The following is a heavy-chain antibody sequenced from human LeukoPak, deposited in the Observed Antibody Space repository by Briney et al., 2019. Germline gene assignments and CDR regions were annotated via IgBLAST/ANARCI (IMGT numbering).Heavy chain of an antibody. V-gene: IGHV1-69*02. CDR1: GGTSSSYT. Sequence: SVKVSCKASGGTSSSYTISWVRQAPGQGLEWMGRIIPILGIANYAQKFQGRVTITADKSTSTAYMELSSLRSEDTAVYYCASITMVRGVIEGFDPWGQGTLVTVSS. CDR2: IIPILGIA. J-gene: IGHJ5*02. CDR3: ASITMVRGVIEGFDP. D-gene: IGHD3-10*01.